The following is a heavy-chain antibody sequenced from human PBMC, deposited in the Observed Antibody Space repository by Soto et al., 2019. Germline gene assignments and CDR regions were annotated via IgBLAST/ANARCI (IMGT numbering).Heavy chain of an antibody. CDR1: GFTFSNYA. CDR2: ISGSGGST. J-gene: IGHJ6*03. D-gene: IGHD1-26*01. CDR3: AKGGAEYYSYYMDV. V-gene: IGHV3-23*01. Sequence: GGSLRLSCGASGFTFSNYAMSWVRQAPGKGLEWVSTISGSGGSTNYADSVKGRFTISRDNSKNTMYLQMNSLRAEDTAVYYCAKGGAEYYSYYMDVWGKGTTVTVSS.